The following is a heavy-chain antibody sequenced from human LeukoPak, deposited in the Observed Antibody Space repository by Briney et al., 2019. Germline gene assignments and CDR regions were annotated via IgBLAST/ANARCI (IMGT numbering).Heavy chain of an antibody. D-gene: IGHD1-1*01. J-gene: IGHJ4*02. CDR2: IYYSGST. CDR1: GGSISSYY. Sequence: PETLSLTCTVSGGSISSYYWSWIRQPPGKGLEWIGYIYYSGSTNYHPSLMSGVTMSVDTSKNQFSLNLRSVTAADTAFYYCARDGKSGTPEFDYWGQGILVIVSS. CDR3: ARDGKSGTPEFDY. V-gene: IGHV4-59*01.